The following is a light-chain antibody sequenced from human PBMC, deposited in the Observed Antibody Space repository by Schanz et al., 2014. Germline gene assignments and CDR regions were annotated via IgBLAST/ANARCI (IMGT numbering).Light chain of an antibody. V-gene: IGLV2-14*02. Sequence: QSALTQPASVSGSPGQSITISCTGTSSDVGSYNLVSWYQQHPGKAPKLMIYEVTKRPSGVPDRFSGSKSGTSASLAISGLQSEDDADYYCASWDDNLSAWLFGGGTKLTVL. CDR1: SSDVGSYNL. CDR2: EVT. J-gene: IGLJ3*02. CDR3: ASWDDNLSAWL.